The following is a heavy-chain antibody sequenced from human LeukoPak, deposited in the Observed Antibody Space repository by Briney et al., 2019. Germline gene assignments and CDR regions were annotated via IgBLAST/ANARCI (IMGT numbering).Heavy chain of an antibody. J-gene: IGHJ5*02. V-gene: IGHV4-61*01. CDR1: GDSISGSIYY. Sequence: KPSETLSLTCTASGDSISGSIYYWGYIRQPPGKGLEWIGYISYSGSTNFNPSLKSRVTISVDTSKNQFSLKLSSVTAADTAVYYCAREGTAGTNLNWFDPWGQGTLVTVSS. CDR3: AREGTAGTNLNWFDP. D-gene: IGHD1-1*01. CDR2: ISYSGST.